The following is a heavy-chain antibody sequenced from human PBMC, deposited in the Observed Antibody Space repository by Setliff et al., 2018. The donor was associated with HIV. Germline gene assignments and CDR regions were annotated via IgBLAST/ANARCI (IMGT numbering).Heavy chain of an antibody. D-gene: IGHD6-19*01. J-gene: IGHJ5*02. Sequence: SETLSLTCTVSGDSITSGHFYWGWIRQAPGKGLEWIGNILDGRVTFFNPSLRGRVTISVDASKNQVSLNLRSVTAADNAVYHCARPHSGRGGGAYFDPWGQGILVTVSS. CDR3: ARPHSGRGGGAYFDP. CDR1: GDSITSGHFY. V-gene: IGHV4-39*01. CDR2: ILDGRVT.